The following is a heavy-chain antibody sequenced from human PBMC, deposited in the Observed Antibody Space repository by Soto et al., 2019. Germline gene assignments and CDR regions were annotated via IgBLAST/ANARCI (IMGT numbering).Heavy chain of an antibody. CDR2: IKQDGSEK. Sequence: GGSLRLSCAASGFTFSSYWMSWVRQAPGKGLEWVANIKQDGSEKYYVDSVKGRFTISRDNAKNSLYLQVNSLRAEDTAVYYCARAPGSYNYYYYGIDVWGQGTTVTVSS. D-gene: IGHD1-26*01. V-gene: IGHV3-7*05. CDR3: ARAPGSYNYYYYGIDV. J-gene: IGHJ6*02. CDR1: GFTFSSYW.